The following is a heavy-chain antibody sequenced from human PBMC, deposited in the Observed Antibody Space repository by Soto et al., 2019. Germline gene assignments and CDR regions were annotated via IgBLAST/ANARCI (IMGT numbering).Heavy chain of an antibody. D-gene: IGHD6-19*01. CDR1: GFTFSAYA. V-gene: IGHV3-64D*06. Sequence: LRLSCSASGFTFSAYAMHWVRQAPGKGLEYVSSISPNGGTTYHADSVKDRFIVSRDNSKNTLYLQMASLRDEDTAAYYCVKGGIALATTGRAQIDSWGQGTLVTVSS. CDR2: ISPNGGTT. J-gene: IGHJ4*02. CDR3: VKGGIALATTGRAQIDS.